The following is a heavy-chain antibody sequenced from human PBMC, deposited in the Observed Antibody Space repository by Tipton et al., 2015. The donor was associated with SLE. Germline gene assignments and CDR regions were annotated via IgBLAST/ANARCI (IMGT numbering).Heavy chain of an antibody. D-gene: IGHD6-6*01. J-gene: IGHJ4*02. CDR1: GGSISSGSYY. V-gene: IGHV4-30-4*08. CDR2: IYYNGST. CDR3: ARVTTAESLVLDY. Sequence: TLSLTCTVSGGSISSGSYYWSWIRQPAGKGLEWIGYIYYNGSTYYNPSLKTRVTISVDTSKNQFSLKLSSVTAADTAVYYCARVTTAESLVLDYWGQGTPVTVSS.